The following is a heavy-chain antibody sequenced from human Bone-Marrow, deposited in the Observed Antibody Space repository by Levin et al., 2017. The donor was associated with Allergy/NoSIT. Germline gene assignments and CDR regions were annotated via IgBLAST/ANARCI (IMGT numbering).Heavy chain of an antibody. Sequence: SETLSLTCTVSGGSISGSNYYWAWIRQPPGKELEWIESVYYSGNTFYSPSLENRVTISVDTSKKQFSLKLNSATAADTAVYFCARDPQALARRGYFDLWGQGTLVAVSS. J-gene: IGHJ4*02. D-gene: IGHD5-12*01. CDR3: ARDPQALARRGYFDL. CDR2: VYYSGNT. CDR1: GGSISGSNYY. V-gene: IGHV4-39*07.